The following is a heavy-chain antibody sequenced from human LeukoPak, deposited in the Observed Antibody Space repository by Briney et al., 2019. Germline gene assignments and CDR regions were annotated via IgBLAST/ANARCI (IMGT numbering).Heavy chain of an antibody. CDR3: ARHGGSEMDV. J-gene: IGHJ6*02. V-gene: IGHV5-51*01. CDR2: VYPGDSDI. D-gene: IGHD3-10*01. Sequence: GESLKISCKGSGYSFSTYWIGWVRQMPGRGLEWMGMVYPGDSDIKYSPSFQGQVTISADRSISTAYLQWSSLKASDTAMYYCARHGGSEMDVWGQGTTVTVSS. CDR1: GYSFSTYW.